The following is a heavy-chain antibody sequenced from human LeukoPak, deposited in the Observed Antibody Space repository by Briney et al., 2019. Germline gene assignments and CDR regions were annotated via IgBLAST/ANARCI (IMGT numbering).Heavy chain of an antibody. J-gene: IGHJ4*02. D-gene: IGHD2-15*01. CDR1: GYSISSGYY. V-gene: IGHV4-61*01. CDR3: ARDRAYCSGGSCYSLAFDY. CDR2: IYYSGST. Sequence: SETLSLTCTVSGYSISSGYYWSWIRQPPGKGLEWIGYIYYSGSTNYNPSLKSRVTISVDTSKNQFSLKLSSVTAADTAVYYCARDRAYCSGGSCYSLAFDYWGQGTLVTVSS.